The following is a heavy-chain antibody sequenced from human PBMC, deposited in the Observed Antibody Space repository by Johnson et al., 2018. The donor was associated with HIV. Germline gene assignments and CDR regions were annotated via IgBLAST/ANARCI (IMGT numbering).Heavy chain of an antibody. J-gene: IGHJ3*02. CDR3: ARDRAAAGTDALDI. Sequence: VQLVEAGGGLVQPGGYLRLSCAASGFTVSSNYMSWVRQAPGKGLEWVAVRYSEGGTYYADSVKGRFTISRDNSKNTLYLQINSLRAEDTAVYYCARDRAAAGTDALDIWGQGTMVTVSS. D-gene: IGHD6-13*01. V-gene: IGHV3-66*02. CDR1: GFTVSSNY. CDR2: RYSEGGT.